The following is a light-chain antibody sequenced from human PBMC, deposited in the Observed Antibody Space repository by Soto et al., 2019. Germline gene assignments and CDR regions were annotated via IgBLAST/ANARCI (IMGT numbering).Light chain of an antibody. CDR3: QKYNRAPWT. CDR1: QGISNY. Sequence: DIQMTQSPSSLSASVGDRVTITCRSSQGISNYLAWYQQKPGKVPKLLIYAASTLQSGVPSRFSGSGSGTGFTLTIGCLQPEDVSTYYCQKYNRAPWTFGQGTKVQIK. CDR2: AAS. V-gene: IGKV1-27*01. J-gene: IGKJ1*01.